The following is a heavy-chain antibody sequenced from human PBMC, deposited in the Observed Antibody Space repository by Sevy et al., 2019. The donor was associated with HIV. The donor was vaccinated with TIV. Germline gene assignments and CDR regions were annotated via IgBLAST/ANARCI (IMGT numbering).Heavy chain of an antibody. CDR3: ARETDNSARWLDP. J-gene: IGHJ5*02. CDR2: IWHDGSNK. Sequence: GGSRRLSCAASGFTFNFHGMHWVRQAPGKGLEWVAFIWHDGSNKYMADSVKGRFTISRDNSKNTLFLQMNSLTVEDTAVYDCARETDNSARWLDPWGQGTLVTVSS. CDR1: GFTFNFHG. V-gene: IGHV3-30*02. D-gene: IGHD4-4*01.